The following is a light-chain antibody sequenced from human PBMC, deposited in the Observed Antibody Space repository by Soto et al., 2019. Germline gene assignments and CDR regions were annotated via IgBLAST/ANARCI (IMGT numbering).Light chain of an antibody. V-gene: IGKV1-5*01. Sequence: DIQMTQSPSTLPASVGDRVTITCRASQSISNWLAWYQQKPGKAPKLLMYDASSLDSGVPSRFSGSGSGTEFTLTISSLQPDDFATYYCQQYNAYPWTFGQGTKVDIK. CDR3: QQYNAYPWT. CDR2: DAS. CDR1: QSISNW. J-gene: IGKJ1*01.